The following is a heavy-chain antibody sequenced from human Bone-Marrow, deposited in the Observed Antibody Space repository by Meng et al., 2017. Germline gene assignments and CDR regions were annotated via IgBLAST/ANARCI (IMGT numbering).Heavy chain of an antibody. D-gene: IGHD2-2*01. Sequence: GGSLRLSCAASGFTFSSYAMSWVRQAPGKGPEWVSAISGSGGSTYYADSVKGRFTISRDNSKDTLYLQMNSLRAEDTAVYYCAKVHIVVVPAAFDYWGQGTLVTVSS. CDR3: AKVHIVVVPAAFDY. CDR1: GFTFSSYA. J-gene: IGHJ4*02. CDR2: ISGSGGST. V-gene: IGHV3-23*01.